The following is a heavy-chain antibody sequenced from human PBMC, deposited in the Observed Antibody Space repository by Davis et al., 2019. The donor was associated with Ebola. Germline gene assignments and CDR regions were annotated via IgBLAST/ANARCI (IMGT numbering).Heavy chain of an antibody. D-gene: IGHD2-21*01. CDR1: GGTFSSYA. CDR2: INPNSGGT. V-gene: IGHV1-2*04. CDR3: ARANLWWAGNWFDP. J-gene: IGHJ5*02. Sequence: AASVKVSCKASGGTFSSYAISWVRQAPGQGLEWMGWINPNSGGTNYAQKFQGWVTMTRDTSISTAYMELSSLRSEDTAVYYCARANLWWAGNWFDPWGQGTLVTVSS.